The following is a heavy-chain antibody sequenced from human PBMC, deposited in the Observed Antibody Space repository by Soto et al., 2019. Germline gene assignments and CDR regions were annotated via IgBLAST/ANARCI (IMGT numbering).Heavy chain of an antibody. Sequence: LRLSCAASGFTFSSYAMHWVRQAPVNGLEWVAVISYDGSNKYYADSVKGRFTISRDNSKNTLYLQMNSLRAEDTAVYYCARDQSATVRCDYWGQGTLVTVSS. J-gene: IGHJ4*02. CDR2: ISYDGSNK. CDR3: ARDQSATVRCDY. D-gene: IGHD4-17*01. CDR1: GFTFSSYA. V-gene: IGHV3-30-3*01.